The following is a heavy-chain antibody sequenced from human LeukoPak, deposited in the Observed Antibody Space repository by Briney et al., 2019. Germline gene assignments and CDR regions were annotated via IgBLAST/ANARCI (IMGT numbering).Heavy chain of an antibody. CDR1: GFTFFTYG. D-gene: IGHD6-6*01. Sequence: PGRSLRLSCAASGFTFFTYGMDWVRQAPGKGLEWVAVISYDGSNKYYADSVKGRFTISRDNSKNTLYLQMNSLRAEDTAVYYCAKGTWDSSGFVHHYGMDVWGQGTTVTVSS. J-gene: IGHJ6*02. CDR3: AKGTWDSSGFVHHYGMDV. CDR2: ISYDGSNK. V-gene: IGHV3-30*18.